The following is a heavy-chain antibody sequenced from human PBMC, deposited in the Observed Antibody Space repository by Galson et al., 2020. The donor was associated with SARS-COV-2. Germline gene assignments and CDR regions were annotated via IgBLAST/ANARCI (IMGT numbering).Heavy chain of an antibody. CDR1: GFTFRSYD. CDR3: AKEAIVALDY. D-gene: IGHD5-12*01. CDR2: ITYDCSNH. V-gene: IGHV3-30*18. Sequence: GESLKISCAASGFTFRSYDLHWVRQAPGRGLAWVAVITYDCSNHYYADSVKGRFTITRDNSKNTLYLQMNSLGAEDTAVYYCAKEAIVALDYWGQGTLVTVSS. J-gene: IGHJ4*02.